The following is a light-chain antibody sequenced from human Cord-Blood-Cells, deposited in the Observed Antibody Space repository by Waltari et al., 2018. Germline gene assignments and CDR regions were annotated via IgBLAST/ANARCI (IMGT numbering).Light chain of an antibody. CDR2: EVS. CDR3: SSYTSSSTLHV. J-gene: IGLJ1*01. CDR1: SSDVGGYNY. V-gene: IGLV2-14*01. Sequence: LTQPASVSGSPGQSITISCTGTSSDVGGYNYVSWYQQHPGKAPKLMIYEVSNRPSGVSNRFSGSKSGNTASLTISGLQAEDEADYYCSSYTSSSTLHVFGTGTKVTVL.